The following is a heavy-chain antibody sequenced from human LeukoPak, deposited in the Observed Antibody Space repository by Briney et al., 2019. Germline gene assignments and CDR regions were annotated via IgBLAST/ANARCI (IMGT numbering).Heavy chain of an antibody. D-gene: IGHD3-9*01. V-gene: IGHV1-2*02. Sequence: SVKASCKSSGYTFTGYYMHWLRQAPGQGLEWRGWINPNSGCTNYAQKFQGRVTMTRDKSISTVYMELSRLRSDDTAVYYCARSGTNFDLGYMDVWGKGTTVTVSS. CDR1: GYTFTGYY. J-gene: IGHJ6*03. CDR2: INPNSGCT. CDR3: ARSGTNFDLGYMDV.